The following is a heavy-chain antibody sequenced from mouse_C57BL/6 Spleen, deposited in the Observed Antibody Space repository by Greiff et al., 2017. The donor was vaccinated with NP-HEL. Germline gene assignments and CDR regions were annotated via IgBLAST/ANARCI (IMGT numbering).Heavy chain of an antibody. CDR2: IDPSDSYT. D-gene: IGHD3-2*02. J-gene: IGHJ3*01. Sequence: QVQLQQPGAELVKPGASVKLSCKASGYTFTSYWLQWVKQRPGQGLEWIGEIDPSDSYTNYNQKFKGKATLNVDTSSSTAYMQLSSLTSEDTAVYYCARQAQVSFAYWGQGTLVTVSA. CDR3: ARQAQVSFAY. CDR1: GYTFTSYW. V-gene: IGHV1-50*01.